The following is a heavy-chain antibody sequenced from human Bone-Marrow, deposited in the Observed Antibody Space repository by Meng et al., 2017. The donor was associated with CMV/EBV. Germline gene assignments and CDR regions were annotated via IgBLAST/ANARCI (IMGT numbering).Heavy chain of an antibody. J-gene: IGHJ3*01. Sequence: ASVKVSCKASGYTFTGYYMHWVRQAPGQGLEWMGWINPNSGGTNYAQKFQGRVTMTRDTYISTAYMGLSRLSSDDTAMYYWARSPGASLCAFDLWGQGTMVTVSS. D-gene: IGHD1-26*01. CDR2: INPNSGGT. CDR1: GYTFTGYY. V-gene: IGHV1-2*02. CDR3: ARSPGASLCAFDL.